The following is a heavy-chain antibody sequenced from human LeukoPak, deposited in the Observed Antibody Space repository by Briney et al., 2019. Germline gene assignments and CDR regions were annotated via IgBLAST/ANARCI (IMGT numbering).Heavy chain of an antibody. CDR1: GFTFSSYS. J-gene: IGHJ4*02. CDR3: ARDDCSGGSCYYFDY. D-gene: IGHD2-15*01. Sequence: PGGSLRLSCAASGFTFSSYSMNWVRQAPGKGLEWVSSISSSSSYIYYADSEKGRFTISRDNAKNSLYLQMNSLRAEDTAVYYCARDDCSGGSCYYFDYWGQGTLVTVSS. V-gene: IGHV3-21*01. CDR2: ISSSSSYI.